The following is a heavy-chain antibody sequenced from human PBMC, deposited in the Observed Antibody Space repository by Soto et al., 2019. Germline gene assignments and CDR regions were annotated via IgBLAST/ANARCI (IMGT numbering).Heavy chain of an antibody. CDR1: GFTFSSYS. D-gene: IGHD3-9*01. J-gene: IGHJ2*01. Sequence: EVQLVESGGGWVQPGGSLRLSCAASGFTFSSYSMNWVRQAPGKGLEWVSYISSSSSTIYYADSVKGRFTISRDNAKNSLYLQMNSLRAEDTAVYYCARDGGAWGDILTGYHYWYFDLWGLGTLVTVSS. CDR2: ISSSSSTI. V-gene: IGHV3-48*01. CDR3: ARDGGAWGDILTGYHYWYFDL.